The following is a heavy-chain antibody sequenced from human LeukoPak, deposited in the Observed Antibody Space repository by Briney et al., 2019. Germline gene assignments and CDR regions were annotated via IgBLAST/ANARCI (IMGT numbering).Heavy chain of an antibody. CDR3: ARVEVIGSTRYFDY. D-gene: IGHD3-16*02. CDR2: INHSGST. CDR1: GGSFSGYY. V-gene: IGHV4-34*01. J-gene: IGHJ4*02. Sequence: KPSETLSLTCAVYGGSFSGYYWSWIRQPPGKGLEWIGEINHSGSTNYNPSLKSRVTISVDTSKNQFSLSLTSVTAADTAVYYCARVEVIGSTRYFDYWGQGAMVSVSS.